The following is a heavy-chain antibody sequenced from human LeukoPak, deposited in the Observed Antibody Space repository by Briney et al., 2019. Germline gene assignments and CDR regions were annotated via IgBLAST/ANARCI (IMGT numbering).Heavy chain of an antibody. CDR1: GFTVSSKY. D-gene: IGHD6-25*01. V-gene: IGHV3-66*01. CDR2: IYMDGRT. CDR3: ARLWPMDV. Sequence: GGSLRLSCGASGFTVSSKYMTWVRQAPGKGPEWVSAIYMDGRTFYPDSVKGIFTISRDSSKNTLYLQMNSLRVEDTAVYYCARLWPMDVWGQGTTVTVSS. J-gene: IGHJ6*02.